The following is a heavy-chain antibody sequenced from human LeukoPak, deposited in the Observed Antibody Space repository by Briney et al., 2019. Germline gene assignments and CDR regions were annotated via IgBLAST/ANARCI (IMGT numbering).Heavy chain of an antibody. Sequence: ASVKVTFKASGYTFTVYYMHWVRQAPGQGLEWMGWTNPNSGGTNYSQKFQGRVTMTRDTSISTAYMELSRLRSDDTAVYYCAREEYRGAFDIWGQGTMVTVSS. V-gene: IGHV1-2*02. CDR3: AREEYRGAFDI. D-gene: IGHD2-2*02. J-gene: IGHJ3*02. CDR2: TNPNSGGT. CDR1: GYTFTVYY.